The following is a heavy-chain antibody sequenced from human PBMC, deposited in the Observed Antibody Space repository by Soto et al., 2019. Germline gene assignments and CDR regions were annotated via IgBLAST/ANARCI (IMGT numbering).Heavy chain of an antibody. CDR3: ARGQQHHPMIVVGNDVFDI. J-gene: IGHJ3*02. V-gene: IGHV3-7*01. CDR1: GFNFNIYW. D-gene: IGHD3-22*01. CDR2: INQDANEK. Sequence: EVQLVESGGDLVQPGGSLRLSCAASGFNFNIYWLSWVRQAPEKGLEWVASINQDANEKFYVESVKGRFTISRDNAKNALYLQMDSLRAEDTAVYYCARGQQHHPMIVVGNDVFDIWGQGTMVTVSS.